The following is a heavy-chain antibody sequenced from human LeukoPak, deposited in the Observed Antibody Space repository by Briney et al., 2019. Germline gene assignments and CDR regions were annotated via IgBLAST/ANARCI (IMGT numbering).Heavy chain of an antibody. V-gene: IGHV1-69*13. CDR2: IIPIFDTA. Sequence: ASVKVSCKASGGTFSNYAISWVRQAPGQGLEWMGGIIPIFDTADYAQKFQGRVTITADESTSTAYMELSSLRSDDTAVYYCARARDHIVATNFDYWGQGTLVTVSS. D-gene: IGHD5-12*01. CDR1: GGTFSNYA. J-gene: IGHJ4*02. CDR3: ARARDHIVATNFDY.